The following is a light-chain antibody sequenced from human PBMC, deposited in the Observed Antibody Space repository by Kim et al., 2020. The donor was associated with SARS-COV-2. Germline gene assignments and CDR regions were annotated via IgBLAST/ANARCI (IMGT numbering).Light chain of an antibody. CDR3: AAWDGSLDGPV. J-gene: IGLJ2*01. Sequence: QSVLTQPPSVSAAPRQTVTISCSGSSSNIGDNAVAWYQQLPGKAPKLLIYYDDQLASWVSDRFSGSKSGTSASLVISGLQSEDEADYYCAAWDGSLDGPVFGGGTQLTVL. V-gene: IGLV1-36*01. CDR1: SSNIGDNA. CDR2: YDD.